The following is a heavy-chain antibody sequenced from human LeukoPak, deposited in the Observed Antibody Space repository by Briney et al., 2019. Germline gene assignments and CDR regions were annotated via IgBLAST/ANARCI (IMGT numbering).Heavy chain of an antibody. CDR3: AKGRTGFSYGYGIDY. CDR1: AFTFSSYA. J-gene: IGHJ4*02. D-gene: IGHD5-18*01. V-gene: IGHV3-23*01. CDR2: ISTSDGTT. Sequence: GGSLRLSCAASAFTFSSYAMSWVRQAPGKGLEWVSSISTSDGTTYYADSVKGRFTISRDNSKNTLYLQMNSLRAEDAAVYYCAKGRTGFSYGYGIDYWGQGTLVTVSS.